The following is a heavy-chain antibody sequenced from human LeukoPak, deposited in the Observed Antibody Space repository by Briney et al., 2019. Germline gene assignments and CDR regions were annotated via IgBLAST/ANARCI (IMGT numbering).Heavy chain of an antibody. D-gene: IGHD3-22*01. V-gene: IGHV4-59*08. J-gene: IGHJ4*02. Sequence: SETLSLTCTVSGGSMNNFYWTWIRQPPGKGLEWIGYIYYSGSTNYNPSLKSRVTISVDTSKNQFSLKLSSVTAADTAVYYCATHTMIVSAWGYYYFDYWGQGTLVTVSS. CDR1: GGSMNNFY. CDR2: IYYSGST. CDR3: ATHTMIVSAWGYYYFDY.